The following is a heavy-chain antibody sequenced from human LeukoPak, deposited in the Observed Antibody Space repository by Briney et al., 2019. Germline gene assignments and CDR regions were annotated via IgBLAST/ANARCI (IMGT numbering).Heavy chain of an antibody. CDR1: GFTFSSYS. V-gene: IGHV3-30*18. CDR2: ISYDGSNK. Sequence: GGSLRLSCAASGFTFSSYSMNWVRQAPGKGLEWVAVISYDGSNKYYADSVKGRFTISRDNSKNTLYLQMNSLRAEDTAVYYCAKGTGRYFDWLCQFDYWGQGTLVTVSS. D-gene: IGHD3-9*01. J-gene: IGHJ4*02. CDR3: AKGTGRYFDWLCQFDY.